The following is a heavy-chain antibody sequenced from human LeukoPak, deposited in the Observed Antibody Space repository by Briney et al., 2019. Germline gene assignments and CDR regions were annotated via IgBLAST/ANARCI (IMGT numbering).Heavy chain of an antibody. CDR2: IKQDGSET. J-gene: IGHJ4*02. V-gene: IGHV3-7*03. CDR1: GFTFSRYW. CDR3: ARMDYYTSGTYTYPNFDY. Sequence: GGSLRLSCAASGFTFSRYWMSWVRQAPGQGLEWVATIKQDGSETYYVDSVKGRFTISRDNAKNSLHLQMNSLRAEDAAAFYCARMDYYTSGTYTYPNFDYWGQGTLVTVSS. D-gene: IGHD3-10*01.